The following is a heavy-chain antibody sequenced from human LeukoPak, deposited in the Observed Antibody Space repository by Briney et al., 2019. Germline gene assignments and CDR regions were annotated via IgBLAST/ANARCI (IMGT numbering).Heavy chain of an antibody. CDR2: INHSGST. J-gene: IGHJ6*03. V-gene: IGHV4-34*01. CDR1: GGSFSGYY. CDR3: ARGVAARHYYYYYMDV. D-gene: IGHD6-6*01. Sequence: PSETLSLTCAVYGGSFSGYYWSWIRQPPGKGLEWIGEINHSGSTNYNPSLKSRVTISVDTSKNQFSLKLSSVTAADTAVYYCARGVAARHYYYYYMDVWGKGTTVTVSS.